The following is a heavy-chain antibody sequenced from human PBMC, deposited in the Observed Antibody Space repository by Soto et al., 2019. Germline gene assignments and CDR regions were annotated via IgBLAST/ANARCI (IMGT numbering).Heavy chain of an antibody. CDR3: AKDRLGYSGPTPIGY. Sequence: PGGSLRLSCAASGFTFSSHAMSWVRQAPGKGLEWVSAISGSGGSTYYADSVKGRFTISRDNSKNTLYLQMNSLRAEDTAVYYCAKDRLGYSGPTPIGYWGQGTLVTVSS. CDR2: ISGSGGST. V-gene: IGHV3-23*01. D-gene: IGHD5-12*01. J-gene: IGHJ4*02. CDR1: GFTFSSHA.